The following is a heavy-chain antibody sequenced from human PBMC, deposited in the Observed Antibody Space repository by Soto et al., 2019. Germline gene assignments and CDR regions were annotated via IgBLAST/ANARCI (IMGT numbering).Heavy chain of an antibody. Sequence: GASVKVCCKASGGTFSSYTISWVRQAPGQGLEWMGRIIPILGIANYAQKFQGRVTITADKSTSTAYMELSSLRSEDTAVYYCARERAPEGLVATIAPDFDYYYYGMDVWGQGTTVTVSS. CDR2: IIPILGIA. V-gene: IGHV1-69*04. CDR1: GGTFSSYT. J-gene: IGHJ6*02. CDR3: ARERAPEGLVATIAPDFDYYYYGMDV. D-gene: IGHD5-12*01.